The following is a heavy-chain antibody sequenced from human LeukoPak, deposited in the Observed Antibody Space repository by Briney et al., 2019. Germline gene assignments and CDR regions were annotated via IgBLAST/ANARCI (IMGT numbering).Heavy chain of an antibody. Sequence: GGSLRLSCAASGFTFSSYWMHWVRQAPGKGLVWVSRINSDGSSTSYADSVKGRFNISRDNAKNTLYLQMNSLRAEDTAVYYCARHGGYCGGDCHDAFDIWGQGTMVTVSS. V-gene: IGHV3-74*01. CDR2: INSDGSST. D-gene: IGHD2-21*02. CDR3: ARHGGYCGGDCHDAFDI. J-gene: IGHJ3*02. CDR1: GFTFSSYW.